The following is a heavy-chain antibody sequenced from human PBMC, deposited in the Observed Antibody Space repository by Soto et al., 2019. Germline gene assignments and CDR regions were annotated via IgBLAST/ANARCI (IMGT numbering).Heavy chain of an antibody. Sequence: GGSLRLSCAASGFTFSSYAMSWVRQAPGKGLEWVSAISGSGGSTYYADSVKGRFTISRDNSKNTLYLQMNSLRAEDTAVYYCAKVKEVVVVPAAIYYYYGMDVWGQGTTVTVS. D-gene: IGHD2-2*02. J-gene: IGHJ6*02. V-gene: IGHV3-23*01. CDR1: GFTFSSYA. CDR3: AKVKEVVVVPAAIYYYYGMDV. CDR2: ISGSGGST.